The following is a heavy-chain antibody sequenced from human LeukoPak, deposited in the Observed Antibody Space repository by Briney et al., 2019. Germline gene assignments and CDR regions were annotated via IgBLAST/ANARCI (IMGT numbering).Heavy chain of an antibody. D-gene: IGHD5-12*01. CDR2: ISGSGGAT. J-gene: IGHJ4*02. V-gene: IGHV3-23*01. Sequence: GGSLRLSCAASGFTFSSYAMSWVRQAPGKGLEWVSVISGSGGATHYADSVKGRFTISRDNSKNTLYLQMNSLRAEDTAIYYCAKAPPVATIRYFDSWGQGTLVTVSS. CDR1: GFTFSSYA. CDR3: AKAPPVATIRYFDS.